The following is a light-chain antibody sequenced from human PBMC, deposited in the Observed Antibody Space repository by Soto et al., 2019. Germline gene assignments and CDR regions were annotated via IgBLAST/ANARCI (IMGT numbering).Light chain of an antibody. V-gene: IGKV1-5*01. CDR3: QHYGSSPRIT. J-gene: IGKJ5*01. Sequence: DIQMTQSPSTLSASVGDRVTITCRASHSISSWLAWYQQKPGKAPKLLIYDSSSLESGVPSRFSGSGSGADFSLTISRLKPDDFAVYYCQHYGSSPRITFGLGTRLEIK. CDR1: HSISSW. CDR2: DSS.